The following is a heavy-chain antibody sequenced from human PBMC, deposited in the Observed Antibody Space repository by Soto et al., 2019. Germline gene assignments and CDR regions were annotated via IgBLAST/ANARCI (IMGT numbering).Heavy chain of an antibody. CDR3: ASESTVTDAFDI. V-gene: IGHV4-59*01. D-gene: IGHD4-17*01. CDR1: GDSISSYY. J-gene: IGHJ3*02. CDR2: IYYSGST. Sequence: QVQLQESGPGLVKPSETLSLTCTVSGDSISSYYWSWIRQPPGKGLEWIGYIYYSGSTNYNPSLKRRVTISVDTSKNQFSLKLSSVTAADTAVYYCASESTVTDAFDIWGQGTMVTVSS.